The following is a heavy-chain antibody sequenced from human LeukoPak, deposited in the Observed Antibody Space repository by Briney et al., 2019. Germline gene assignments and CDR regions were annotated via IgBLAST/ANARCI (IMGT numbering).Heavy chain of an antibody. V-gene: IGHV3-30*02. CDR2: IRYDGSNK. CDR3: AKISSSWRNPNYYYYYMDV. Sequence: PGGSLRLSCAASGFTFSSYGMHWVRQAPGKGLEWVAFIRYDGSNKYYADSVKGRFTISRDNSKNTLYLQMNSLRAEDTAVYYCAKISSSWRNPNYYYYYMDVWGKGTTVTISS. CDR1: GFTFSSYG. J-gene: IGHJ6*03. D-gene: IGHD6-13*01.